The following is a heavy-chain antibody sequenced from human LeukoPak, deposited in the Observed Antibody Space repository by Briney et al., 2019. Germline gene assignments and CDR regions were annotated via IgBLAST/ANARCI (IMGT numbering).Heavy chain of an antibody. Sequence: SVKVSCKASGGTFSSYAISWVRQAPGQGLEWMGEIIPIFGTANYAQKCQGRVTITADESTSTAYMELSSLRSEDTAVYYCARDFLTTVTTSLGVDYGGQGTLVTVSS. D-gene: IGHD4-17*01. CDR3: ARDFLTTVTTSLGVDY. J-gene: IGHJ4*02. CDR1: GGTFSSYA. CDR2: IIPIFGTA. V-gene: IGHV1-69*13.